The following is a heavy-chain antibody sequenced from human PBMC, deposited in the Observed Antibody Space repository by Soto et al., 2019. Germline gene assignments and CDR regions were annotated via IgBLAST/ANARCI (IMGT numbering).Heavy chain of an antibody. CDR1: GFTFSSYA. Sequence: VGSLRLSCAASGFTFSSYAMHWVRQAPGKGLEWVAVISYDGSNKYYADSVKGRFTISRDNSKNTLYLQMNSLRAEDTAVYYCAGSVECSIPSCYALLSNYSGMAVWGKGPTVTVS. V-gene: IGHV3-30-3*01. J-gene: IGHJ6*04. CDR3: AGSVECSIPSCYALLSNYSGMAV. D-gene: IGHD2-2*01. CDR2: ISYDGSNK.